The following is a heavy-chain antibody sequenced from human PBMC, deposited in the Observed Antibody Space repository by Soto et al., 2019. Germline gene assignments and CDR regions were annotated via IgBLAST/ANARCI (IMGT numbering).Heavy chain of an antibody. V-gene: IGHV3-33*01. CDR1: GFTFSSYG. Sequence: QVQLVESGGGVVQPGRSLRLSCAASGFTFSSYGMHWVRQAPGKGLEWVAVIWYDGSNKYYADSVKGRFTISRDNSKNTLYLQMNSLRAEDTAVYYCAAHFWQPTRIIAALDYWGQGTLVTVSS. CDR2: IWYDGSNK. J-gene: IGHJ4*02. CDR3: AAHFWQPTRIIAALDY. D-gene: IGHD6-6*01.